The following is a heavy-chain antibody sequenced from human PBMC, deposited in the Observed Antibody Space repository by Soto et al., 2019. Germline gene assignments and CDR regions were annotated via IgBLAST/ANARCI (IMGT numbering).Heavy chain of an antibody. CDR2: TYYRSKWYD. V-gene: IGHV6-1*01. CDR3: SAEAAGRTKDSTLNDF. Sequence: PSQTLSLTCAISGDSVSSNRAAWNWIRQSPSRGLEWLGRTYYRSKWYDDYAVSVKGRITINPDTSKNQFSLHLNFVTPEDTAVYYCSAEAAGRTKDSTLNDFWGKGTLVTVSS. J-gene: IGHJ4*02. D-gene: IGHD6-25*01. CDR1: GDSVSSNRAA.